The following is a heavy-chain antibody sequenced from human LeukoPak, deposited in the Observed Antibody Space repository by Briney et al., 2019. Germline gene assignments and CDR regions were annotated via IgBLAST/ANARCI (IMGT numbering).Heavy chain of an antibody. Sequence: ASVKVSCKASGYTFTSYGLHWVRQAPGQRREWMGWINVGNGNTKYSQKFQGRVTITRDTSASTAYVELSSLRSEDTVVYYCARFLGGDHAMDVWGKGTTVTVSS. CDR1: GYTFTSYG. J-gene: IGHJ6*04. D-gene: IGHD3-3*01. V-gene: IGHV1-3*01. CDR2: INVGNGNT. CDR3: ARFLGGDHAMDV.